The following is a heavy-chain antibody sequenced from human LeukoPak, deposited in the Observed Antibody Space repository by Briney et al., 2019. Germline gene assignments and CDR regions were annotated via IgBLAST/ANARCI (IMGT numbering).Heavy chain of an antibody. Sequence: GGSLRLSCAASGFTFSSYGMHWVRQAPGKGLEWVAVISYDGSNKYYADSVKGRFTISRDNSKNTLYLQMNSLRAEDTAAYYCAKDGPAAIHYYYYGMDVWGQGTTVTVSS. J-gene: IGHJ6*02. CDR1: GFTFSSYG. CDR2: ISYDGSNK. V-gene: IGHV3-30*18. D-gene: IGHD2-2*01. CDR3: AKDGPAAIHYYYYGMDV.